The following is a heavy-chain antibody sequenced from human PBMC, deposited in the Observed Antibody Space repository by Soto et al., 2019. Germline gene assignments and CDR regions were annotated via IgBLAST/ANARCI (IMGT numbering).Heavy chain of an antibody. D-gene: IGHD2-15*01. CDR3: ASTNEYCSGGSCYRYFDY. CDR2: IYYSGST. Sequence: PSETLSLTCTVSGGSISSSSYYWGWIRQPPGKGLEWIGSIYYSGSTYYNPSLKSRVTISVDTSKNQFSLKLSSVTAADTAVYYCASTNEYCSGGSCYRYFDYWGQGTLVTVSS. CDR1: GGSISSSSYY. V-gene: IGHV4-39*01. J-gene: IGHJ4*02.